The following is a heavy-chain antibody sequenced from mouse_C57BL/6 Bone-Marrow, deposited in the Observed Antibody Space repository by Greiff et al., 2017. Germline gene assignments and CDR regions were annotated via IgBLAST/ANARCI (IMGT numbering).Heavy chain of an antibody. CDR3: ARPYYRKVAMDY. CDR2: IHPNSGST. V-gene: IGHV1-64*01. D-gene: IGHD2-12*01. Sequence: QVQLQQPGAELVKPGASVKLSCKASGYTFTSYWMHWVKQRPGQGLEWIGMIHPNSGSTNYNEKFKSKATLTVDTSSSTAYMQLSSLTSEDSAVYYCARPYYRKVAMDYWGQGTSVTVSS. CDR1: GYTFTSYW. J-gene: IGHJ4*01.